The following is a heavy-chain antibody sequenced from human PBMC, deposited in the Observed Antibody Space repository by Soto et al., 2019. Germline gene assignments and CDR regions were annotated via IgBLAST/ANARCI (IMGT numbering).Heavy chain of an antibody. J-gene: IGHJ6*02. CDR1: GYTFTNYG. CDR2: ISGYNGNT. V-gene: IGHV1-18*01. Sequence: QVQVVQSGDEVKKPGASVKVSCKASGYTFTNYGFSWVRQAPGQGLEWMGWISGYNGNTKYAEKFQGRVTMTTDTSTSTAHMELRSRRSDDTAVYYCASEGQAPYYYYGMDVWGQGTAVTVSS. CDR3: ASEGQAPYYYYGMDV.